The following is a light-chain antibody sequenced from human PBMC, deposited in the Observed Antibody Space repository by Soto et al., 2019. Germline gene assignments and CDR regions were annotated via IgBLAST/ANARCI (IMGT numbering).Light chain of an antibody. Sequence: DIVLTQSPGPLSVSPGERATLSCRASQSVRGNLAWYQQKPGQAPRLLIYAASPRATGIPARFSGSGSGTAFTLTISSLQSEDFAVYYCQQYNNWPPWTFGQGTKVDIK. CDR3: QQYNNWPPWT. V-gene: IGKV3-15*01. CDR1: QSVRGN. J-gene: IGKJ1*01. CDR2: AAS.